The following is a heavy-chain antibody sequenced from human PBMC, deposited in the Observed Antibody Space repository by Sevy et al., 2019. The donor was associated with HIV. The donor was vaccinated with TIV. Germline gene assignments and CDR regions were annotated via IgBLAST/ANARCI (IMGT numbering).Heavy chain of an antibody. CDR1: GGSVSSGSYY. CDR2: IYYSGST. D-gene: IGHD2-15*01. V-gene: IGHV4-61*01. Sequence: SETLSLTCTVSGGSVSSGSYYWSWIRQPPGKGLEWIGYIYYSGSTNYNPSLKSRVTISVDTSKNQFSLKLSSVTAADTAVYYCARDQGGGSCYVWDMEARPVCLDGMDVWGQGTTVTVSS. J-gene: IGHJ6*02. CDR3: ARDQGGGSCYVWDMEARPVCLDGMDV.